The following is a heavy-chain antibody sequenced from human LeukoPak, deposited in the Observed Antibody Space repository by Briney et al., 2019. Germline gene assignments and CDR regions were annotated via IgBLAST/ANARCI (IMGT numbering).Heavy chain of an antibody. CDR3: ARENYYDSSGYPYPFDY. Sequence: SETLSLTCTVSGGSMSPYYWSWIRQPPGKTLEWIGYIYYNGGTNYNPSLKSRVTISVDTSKNQFSLKLSSVTDADTAVYYCARENYYDSSGYPYPFDYWGQGTLVTVSS. V-gene: IGHV4-59*01. D-gene: IGHD3-22*01. J-gene: IGHJ4*02. CDR1: GGSMSPYY. CDR2: IYYNGGT.